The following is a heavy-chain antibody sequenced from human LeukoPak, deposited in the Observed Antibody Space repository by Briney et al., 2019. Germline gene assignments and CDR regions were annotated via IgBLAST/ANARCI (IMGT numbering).Heavy chain of an antibody. J-gene: IGHJ4*02. CDR3: APLAANIFDY. CDR1: GFTFSSYA. Sequence: QPGGSLTLSCAASGFTFSSYAMSWVRQAPEKGLEWVSAISGSGSSTYYAGSVRGRFTTSRDNSKRTVYLQMNSLRVEDTAVYYCAPLAANIFDYWGQGTLVTASS. V-gene: IGHV3-23*01. CDR2: ISGSGSST. D-gene: IGHD6-25*01.